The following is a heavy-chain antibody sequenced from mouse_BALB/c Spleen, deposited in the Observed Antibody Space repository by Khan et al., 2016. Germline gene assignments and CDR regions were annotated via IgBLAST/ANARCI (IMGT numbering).Heavy chain of an antibody. CDR2: IWSDGST. D-gene: IGHD2-10*01. CDR3: ARQPYYHYYIMDY. J-gene: IGHJ4*01. CDR1: GFSLTDYG. V-gene: IGHV2-6-1*01. Sequence: VPLQQSGPGLVAPSQSLSITCTISGFSLTDYGVHWVSQPPGRGLEWLVVIWSDGSTNYNSALKSRLSIIKDNSKSQIFLKMNSLQTDDTTMDYCARQPYYHYYIMDYWGQGTSVTVSS.